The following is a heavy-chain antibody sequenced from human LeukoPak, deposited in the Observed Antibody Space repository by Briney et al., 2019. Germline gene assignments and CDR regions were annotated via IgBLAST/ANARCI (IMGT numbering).Heavy chain of an antibody. CDR1: GFTFSSYE. J-gene: IGHJ4*02. CDR3: ARVDVGATSDY. Sequence: PGGSLRLSCAASGFTFSSYEMNWVRQAPGKGLEWVSYISSSGSTIYYADSVKGRFTNSRDNAKNSLYLQMNSLRAEDTAVYYCARVDVGATSDYWGQGTLVTVSS. V-gene: IGHV3-48*03. CDR2: ISSSGSTI. D-gene: IGHD1-26*01.